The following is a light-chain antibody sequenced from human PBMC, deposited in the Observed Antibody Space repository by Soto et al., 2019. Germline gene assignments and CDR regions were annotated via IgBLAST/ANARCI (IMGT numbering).Light chain of an antibody. CDR3: QQYGTSWWT. CDR2: GAS. V-gene: IGKV3-20*01. CDR1: QSVSSSY. Sequence: EIVLTQFPGTLSLSPGERATLSCRASQSVSSSYLAWYQQKPGQAPRLLISGASGRATGIPVRFSSGGSETDFTLTISRLEPEDFAVYYCQQYGTSWWTFGQGTKVDIK. J-gene: IGKJ1*01.